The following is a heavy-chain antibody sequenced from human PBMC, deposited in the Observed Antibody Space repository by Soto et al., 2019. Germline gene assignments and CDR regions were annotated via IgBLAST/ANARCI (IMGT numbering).Heavy chain of an antibody. CDR3: ARHCILAGLFDS. D-gene: IGHD1-26*01. CDR2: IFGGGDT. Sequence: EVQLVGTGGGLIQPGGSLRLSCTASGFTVNNSFLSWVRQAPGRGLEWLSAIFGGGDTYYSDSVKGRFTISRDNSRNTLVLQMPSLRAEDTAMYYCARHCILAGLFDSWGQGTLVTVCS. CDR1: GFTVNNSF. J-gene: IGHJ4*02. V-gene: IGHV3-53*02.